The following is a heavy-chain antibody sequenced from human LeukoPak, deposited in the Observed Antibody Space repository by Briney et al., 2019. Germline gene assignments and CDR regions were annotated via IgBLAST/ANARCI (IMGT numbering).Heavy chain of an antibody. J-gene: IGHJ6*02. CDR3: ARQRGGGDDYYYYGLDV. D-gene: IGHD4-17*01. CDR1: DGSISSAIHH. Sequence: SETLSLTCIVSDGSISSAIHHWGWIRQPPGKGLEWIGSIDYRGSTHYTPSLKSRVTISVDTSKNQLSLKMKSVTAADTAVYYCARQRGGGDDYYYYGLDVWGQGTTVTVSS. CDR2: IDYRGST. V-gene: IGHV4-39*01.